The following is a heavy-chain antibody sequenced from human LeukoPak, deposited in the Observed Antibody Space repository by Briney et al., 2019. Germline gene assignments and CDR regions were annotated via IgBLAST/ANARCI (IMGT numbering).Heavy chain of an antibody. V-gene: IGHV1-58*02. J-gene: IGHJ4*02. Sequence: GASVKVSCKASGFTFTSSAMQWVRQARGQRLEWIGWIVVGSGNTNYAQKFQERVTMTRDTSISTAYMELSRLRSDDTAVYYCARVGNYGSGNYLLYWGQGTLVTVSS. CDR1: GFTFTSSA. CDR3: ARVGNYGSGNYLLY. D-gene: IGHD3-10*01. CDR2: IVVGSGNT.